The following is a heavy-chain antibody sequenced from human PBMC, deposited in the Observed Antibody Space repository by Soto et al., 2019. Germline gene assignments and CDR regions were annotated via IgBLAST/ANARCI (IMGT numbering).Heavy chain of an antibody. Sequence: EVQLLESGGGLVQPGGSLRLSCAASGFTFTTYAMSWVRQPPGKGLEWVSGISSSGDIPYYADSVKGRFTISRDQSKKTVNLQMNSLRAEDTALYYCAKVNSIVGDGDHDYWGQGTLVSVSS. V-gene: IGHV3-23*01. CDR2: ISSSGDIP. J-gene: IGHJ4*02. D-gene: IGHD4-17*01. CDR1: GFTFTTYA. CDR3: AKVNSIVGDGDHDY.